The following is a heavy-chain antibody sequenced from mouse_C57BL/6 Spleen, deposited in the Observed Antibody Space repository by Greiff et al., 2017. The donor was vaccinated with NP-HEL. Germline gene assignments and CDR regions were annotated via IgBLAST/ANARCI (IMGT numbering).Heavy chain of an antibody. CDR3: ARGDGYDYDGDY. CDR1: GYTFTDYY. J-gene: IGHJ2*01. V-gene: IGHV1-26*01. D-gene: IGHD2-4*01. Sequence: EVQLQQSGPELVKPGASVKISCKASGYTFTDYYMNWVKQSHGKSLEWIGDINPNNGGTSYNQKFKGKATLTVDKSSSTAYMELRSLTSEDSAVYYCARGDGYDYDGDYWGQGTTLTVSS. CDR2: INPNNGGT.